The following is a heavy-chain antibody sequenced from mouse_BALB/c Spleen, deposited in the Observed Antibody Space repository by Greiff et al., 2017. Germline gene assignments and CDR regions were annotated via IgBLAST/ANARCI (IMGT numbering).Heavy chain of an antibody. CDR1: GFTFSSFG. CDR2: ISSGSSTI. V-gene: IGHV5-17*02. J-gene: IGHJ2*01. D-gene: IGHD1-1*02. CDR3: AKGSVFDY. Sequence: EVKVVESGGGLVQPGGSRKLSCAASGFTFSSFGMHWVRQAPEKGLEWVAYISSGSSTIYYADTVKGRFTISRDNPKNTLFLQMTSLRSEDTAMYYCAKGSVFDYWGQGTTLTVSS.